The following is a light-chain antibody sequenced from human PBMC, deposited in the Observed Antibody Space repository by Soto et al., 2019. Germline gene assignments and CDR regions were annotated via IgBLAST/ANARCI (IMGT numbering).Light chain of an antibody. CDR1: QSVSSSY. Sequence: EIVLTQSPGTLSLSPGERATLPCRACQSVSSSYLAWYHQKPGQAPRLLIYGASSRATDIPDRFSGSASGTDFTLSISRLEPEDFAVYFCQQYDNSPPNTFGQGTKVVIK. V-gene: IGKV3-20*01. CDR3: QQYDNSPPNT. CDR2: GAS. J-gene: IGKJ2*01.